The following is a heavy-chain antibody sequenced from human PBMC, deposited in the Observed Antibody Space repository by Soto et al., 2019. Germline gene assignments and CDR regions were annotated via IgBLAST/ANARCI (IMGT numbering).Heavy chain of an antibody. J-gene: IGHJ6*02. Sequence: PGGALRLSCSASGFTFDDYAMHWVRQAPGKGLEWVSLISWDGGSTYYADSVKGRFTISRDNSKNSLYLQMNSLRAEDTALYYCAKGGLRVCSGGSCYIRSDYYYGMDVWGQGTTVTVSS. D-gene: IGHD2-15*01. CDR3: AKGGLRVCSGGSCYIRSDYYYGMDV. CDR2: ISWDGGST. CDR1: GFTFDDYA. V-gene: IGHV3-43D*04.